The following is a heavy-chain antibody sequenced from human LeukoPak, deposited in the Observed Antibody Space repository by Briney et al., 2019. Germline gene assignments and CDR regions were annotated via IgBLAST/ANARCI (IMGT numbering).Heavy chain of an antibody. Sequence: PGGSLRLSCAASGFTFSSYSMNWVRQAPGKGLEWVSYISSSSSTIYYADSVKGRFTISRDNAKNSLYLQMNRLRAEDTAVYYCARVGDGYNVGFDYWGQGTLVTVSS. V-gene: IGHV3-48*01. CDR1: GFTFSSYS. J-gene: IGHJ4*02. CDR3: ARVGDGYNVGFDY. CDR2: ISSSSSTI. D-gene: IGHD5-24*01.